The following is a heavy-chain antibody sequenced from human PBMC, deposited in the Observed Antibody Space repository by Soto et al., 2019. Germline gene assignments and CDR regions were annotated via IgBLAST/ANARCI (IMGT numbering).Heavy chain of an antibody. J-gene: IGHJ5*02. CDR3: ARYGGCRDGYTVGCNWFDP. CDR2: IWYDGSNK. CDR1: GFTFSSYG. V-gene: IGHV3-33*01. Sequence: QVQLVESGGGVVQPGRSLRLSCAASGFTFSSYGMHWVRQAPGKGLEWVAGIWYDGSNKYYADSVKGRFTIARDNSKKTLYQQMNSLRAEETAVYYGARYGGCRDGYTVGCNWFDPWGQGTLVTVSS. D-gene: IGHD5-12*01.